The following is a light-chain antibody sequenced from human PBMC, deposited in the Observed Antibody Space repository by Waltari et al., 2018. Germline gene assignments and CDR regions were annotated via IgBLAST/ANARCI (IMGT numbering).Light chain of an antibody. J-gene: IGKJ2*01. CDR3: QQCYSTPYT. Sequence: DIVMTQSPDSLAVSLGARVTITCRSSQNLLYNSDNKNYLAWFQQKPVQPPKLLIYWASTRESGVPDRFSGSGSGTEFTLTISSLQAADVAVYYCQQCYSTPYTFGQGTKLEIK. V-gene: IGKV4-1*01. CDR1: QNLLYNSDNKNY. CDR2: WAS.